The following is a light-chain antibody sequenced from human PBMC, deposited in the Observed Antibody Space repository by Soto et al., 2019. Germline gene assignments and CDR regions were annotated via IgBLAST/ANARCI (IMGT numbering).Light chain of an antibody. Sequence: EIVLTQSPGTLSLSPGDRATLSCRASQSVSSSYLAWYQHKPGQAPRLLIYGASSRAIGIPDRFSGSGSGTDFTLTISRLEPEDFAVYYCQQYGSSPAWTFGQGTKVEVK. J-gene: IGKJ1*01. CDR1: QSVSSSY. CDR3: QQYGSSPAWT. CDR2: GAS. V-gene: IGKV3-20*01.